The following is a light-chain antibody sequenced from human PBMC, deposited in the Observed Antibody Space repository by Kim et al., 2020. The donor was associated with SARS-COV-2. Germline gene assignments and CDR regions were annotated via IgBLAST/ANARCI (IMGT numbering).Light chain of an antibody. CDR3: QAWDSSTAV. V-gene: IGLV3-1*01. CDR2: KDS. J-gene: IGLJ1*01. CDR1: KLGDKY. Sequence: VCPGQTASLTCAGDKLGDKYACWYQQKPGQSPVLVIYKDSKRPSGIPERFSGSNSGNTATLTISGTQAMEEADYYCQAWDSSTAVFGTGTKVTVL.